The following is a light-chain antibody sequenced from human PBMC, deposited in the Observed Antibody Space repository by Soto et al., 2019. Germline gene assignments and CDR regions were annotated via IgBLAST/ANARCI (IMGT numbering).Light chain of an antibody. CDR1: QSVSSNY. J-gene: IGKJ1*01. Sequence: EIVLTQSPDTLSLSPGERATLSCRASQSVSSNYLAWYQQKTGQTPRLLIYIASTRAHGIPDRFRGSGSGTQFPLTISRLEPEDFAVYYCQQYDSSPWTFGQGTKVEIK. CDR3: QQYDSSPWT. CDR2: IAS. V-gene: IGKV3-20*01.